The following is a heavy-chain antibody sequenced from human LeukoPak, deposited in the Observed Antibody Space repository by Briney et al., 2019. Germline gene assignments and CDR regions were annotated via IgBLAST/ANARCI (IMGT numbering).Heavy chain of an antibody. CDR2: IYYSGST. J-gene: IGHJ6*03. D-gene: IGHD2-21*01. CDR3: ARVVLSGLLENYYYYYMDV. V-gene: IGHV4-59*01. CDR1: GGSISSYY. Sequence: SETLSLTCTVSGGSISSYYWTWIRQPPGKGLEWIGYIYYSGSTNYNPSLKSRVTMSVDTSKNQFSLKLSSVTAADTAVYYCARVVLSGLLENYYYYYMDVWGKGTTVTISS.